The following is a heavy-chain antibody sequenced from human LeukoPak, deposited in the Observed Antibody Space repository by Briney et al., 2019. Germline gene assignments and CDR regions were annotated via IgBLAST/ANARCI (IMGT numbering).Heavy chain of an antibody. J-gene: IGHJ4*02. CDR1: GFTFSNYW. D-gene: IGHD3-22*01. CDR3: ARDYYDSRGYYSAAFDY. Sequence: PGGSLRLSCAASGFTFSNYWVHWVRQAPGKGLEWVSRISSNGTITTYAGSVKGRFTISRDNAKNTLYLQMNSLRAEDTAVYYCARDYYDSRGYYSAAFDYWGQGTLVTVSS. V-gene: IGHV3-74*03. CDR2: ISSNGTIT.